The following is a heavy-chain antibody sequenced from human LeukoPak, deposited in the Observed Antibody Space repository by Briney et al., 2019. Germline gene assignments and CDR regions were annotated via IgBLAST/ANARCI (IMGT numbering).Heavy chain of an antibody. D-gene: IGHD3-22*01. V-gene: IGHV4-59*06. CDR2: IYYSGST. Sequence: SETLSLTCTVSGGSISSYYWSWIRQHPGKGLEWIGYIYYSGSTYYNPSLKSRVTISVDTSKNQFSLKLSSVTAADTAVYYCARLGDGYYFIDYWGQGTLVTVSS. CDR3: ARLGDGYYFIDY. CDR1: GGSISSYY. J-gene: IGHJ4*02.